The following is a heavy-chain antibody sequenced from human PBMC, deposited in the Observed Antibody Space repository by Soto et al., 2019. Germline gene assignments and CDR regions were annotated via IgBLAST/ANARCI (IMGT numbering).Heavy chain of an antibody. V-gene: IGHV3-30-3*01. CDR3: ARDGTYSAYYDYGMDV. Sequence: QVQLVESGGGVVQPGRSLRLSCAASGFTFSSYAMHWVRQAPGKGLEWVAVISYDGSNKYYADSVKGRFTISRDNSKNTLYLQMNSLRAEDTAVYYCARDGTYSAYYDYGMDVWGQGTTVTVSS. D-gene: IGHD1-26*01. CDR1: GFTFSSYA. CDR2: ISYDGSNK. J-gene: IGHJ6*02.